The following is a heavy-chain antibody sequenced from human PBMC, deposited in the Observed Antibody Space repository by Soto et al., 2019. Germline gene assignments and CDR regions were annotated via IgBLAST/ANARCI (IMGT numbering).Heavy chain of an antibody. Sequence: PGGSLRLSCVASGFTFGGFAMTWVRQAPGKGMEWVSGISWNSGSIYSEDSVKGRFTISRDNAKNSLYLQMNSLRAEDTALYYCAKVITGTTDAFDIWGQGTMVTVS. CDR3: AKVITGTTDAFDI. D-gene: IGHD1-20*01. V-gene: IGHV3-9*01. CDR1: GFTFGGFA. J-gene: IGHJ3*02. CDR2: ISWNSGSI.